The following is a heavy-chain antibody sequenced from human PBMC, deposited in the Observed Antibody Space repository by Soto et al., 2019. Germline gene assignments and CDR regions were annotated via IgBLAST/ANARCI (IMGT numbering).Heavy chain of an antibody. D-gene: IGHD6-13*01. CDR1: GDSVSSNSAA. CDR2: TYYRSKWYN. J-gene: IGHJ4*02. Sequence: KQSQTLSLTCAISGDSVSSNSAAWNWTRQSPSRGLEWLGRTYYRSKWYNDYAVSVKSRITINTDTSKNQFYLQRNSVTPEDTAVYYCARKIAAAYYFDYWGQGTLVTVSS. V-gene: IGHV6-1*01. CDR3: ARKIAAAYYFDY.